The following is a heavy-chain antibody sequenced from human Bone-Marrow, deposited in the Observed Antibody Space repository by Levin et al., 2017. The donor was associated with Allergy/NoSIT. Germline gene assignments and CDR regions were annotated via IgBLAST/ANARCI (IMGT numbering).Heavy chain of an antibody. D-gene: IGHD3-10*01. CDR3: ARGAGRGKSFDY. Sequence: KASETLSLTCSVSDDTITTYYWSWFRQPPGKGLEYIGYIFHNGDTNYTPSLRSRVTISLDTSRSQFSMRLTSVTAADTAVYYCARGAGRGKSFDYWGQGTLVIVSS. CDR2: IFHNGDT. CDR1: DDTITTYY. V-gene: IGHV4-59*01. J-gene: IGHJ4*02.